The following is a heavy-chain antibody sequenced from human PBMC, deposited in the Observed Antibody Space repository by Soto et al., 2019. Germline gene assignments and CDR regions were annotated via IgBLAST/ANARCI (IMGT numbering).Heavy chain of an antibody. J-gene: IGHJ4*02. V-gene: IGHV3-53*04. Sequence: EVQLVESGGGLVQPGGSLRLSCAASGFTVSSNYMSWVRQAPGKGLEWVSVIYSGGSTYYADSVKGRFTISRHNSKNTLYLQMNSLRAEDTAVYYCARGYQDSSGSIYFDYWGQGTLVTVSS. D-gene: IGHD3-22*01. CDR3: ARGYQDSSGSIYFDY. CDR2: IYSGGST. CDR1: GFTVSSNY.